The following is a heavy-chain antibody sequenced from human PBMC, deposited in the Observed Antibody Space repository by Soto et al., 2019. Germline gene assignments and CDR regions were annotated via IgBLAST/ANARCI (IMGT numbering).Heavy chain of an antibody. D-gene: IGHD2-21*02. CDR2: VYYTGST. CDR1: GASIRSTDYY. V-gene: IGHV4-30-4*01. CDR3: VRTAREGAVAPHWFDR. J-gene: IGHJ5*02. Sequence: PSETLSLTCTVSGASIRSTDYYWSWIRQAPGKGLEWIGYVYYTGSTYYNPSPMSRLTISVDTSKNQFSLKLTSVTAAETAVYYCVRTAREGAVAPHWFDRWGQGTQVTVSS.